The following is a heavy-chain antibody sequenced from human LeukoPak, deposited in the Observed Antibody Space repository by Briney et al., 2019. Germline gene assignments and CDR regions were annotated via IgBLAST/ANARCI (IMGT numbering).Heavy chain of an antibody. J-gene: IGHJ4*02. CDR1: GGSFSGYY. D-gene: IGHD1-26*01. CDR3: AREVRSYSGGRQTLGPLFFDY. V-gene: IGHV4-34*01. CDR2: INHSGST. Sequence: SETLSLTCAVYGGSFSGYYWSWIRQPPGKGLEWIGEINHSGSTNYKPSLKSRVTISVDTSKNQFSLKLSSVTAADTAVYYCAREVRSYSGGRQTLGPLFFDYWGQGTLVTVSS.